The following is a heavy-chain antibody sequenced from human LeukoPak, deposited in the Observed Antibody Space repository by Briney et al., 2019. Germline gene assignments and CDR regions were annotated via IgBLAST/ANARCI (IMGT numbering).Heavy chain of an antibody. Sequence: VGALRLSCAASGFTFSIYGMHWVRQAPGKGLWWVAFIRYDGSNKYYADSVKGRFTISRDNSKNTLYLQMNSLRAEDTAVYYCAKDLKGIAAAGTDWFDPWGQGTLVTVSS. CDR1: GFTFSIYG. D-gene: IGHD6-13*01. J-gene: IGHJ5*02. CDR3: AKDLKGIAAAGTDWFDP. V-gene: IGHV3-30*02. CDR2: IRYDGSNK.